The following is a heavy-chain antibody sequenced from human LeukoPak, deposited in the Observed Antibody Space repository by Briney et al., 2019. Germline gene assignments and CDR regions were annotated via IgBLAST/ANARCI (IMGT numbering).Heavy chain of an antibody. J-gene: IGHJ5*02. CDR1: GVSISSGDYS. CDR3: ARDFWRGKRWFDP. Sequence: SQTLSLTCTVSGVSISSGDYSWSWIRQPPGQGLEWIGYIYDSGSTYYNPSLKSRVTISVDTSKNQFSLRLTSVTAADTAVYYCARDFWRGKRWFDPWGQGTLVTVSS. V-gene: IGHV4-30-4*01. CDR2: IYDSGST. D-gene: IGHD3-3*01.